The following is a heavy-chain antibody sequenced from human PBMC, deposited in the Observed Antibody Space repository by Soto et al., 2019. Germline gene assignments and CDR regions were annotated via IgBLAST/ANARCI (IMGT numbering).Heavy chain of an antibody. Sequence: QVQLQESGPGLVKPSQTLSLTCIVSGGSISSNDFYWSWIRQHPGKGLEWIGYIYYSGNTYYNPSLNSRVPILVDTSKIQFSLKGSSVTAADTAVYYCARLSGSWQSGFDPWGQGTLVTVSS. D-gene: IGHD6-13*01. J-gene: IGHJ5*02. CDR2: IYYSGNT. CDR3: ARLSGSWQSGFDP. V-gene: IGHV4-31*03. CDR1: GGSISSNDFY.